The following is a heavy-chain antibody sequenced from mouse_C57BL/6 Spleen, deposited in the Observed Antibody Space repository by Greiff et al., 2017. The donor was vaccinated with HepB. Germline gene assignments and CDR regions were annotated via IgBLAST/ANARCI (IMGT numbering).Heavy chain of an antibody. J-gene: IGHJ4*01. CDR3: ARRGDYDDAMDY. CDR1: GFSLSTFGMG. V-gene: IGHV8-8*01. Sequence: QVQLKESGPGLLQPSQSLSLSCSFSGFSLSTFGMGVGWLRQPSGRGLEWLVHIWWDDHKYYNPDLKSRLTISKDTSKNQVFLEIANVYTADTATYYCARRGDYDDAMDYWGQGTSVTVSS. D-gene: IGHD2-4*01. CDR2: IWWDDHK.